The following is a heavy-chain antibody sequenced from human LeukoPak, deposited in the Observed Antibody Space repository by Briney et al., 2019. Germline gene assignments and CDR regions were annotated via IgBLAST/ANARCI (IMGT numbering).Heavy chain of an antibody. CDR1: GYTFTGYY. D-gene: IGHD2-2*01. V-gene: IGHV1-2*02. J-gene: IGHJ4*02. Sequence: EASVKVSCKASGYTFTGYYMHWVRPAPGQGLEWMGWINPNSGGTNYAQKFQGRVTMTRDTSISTAYMELSRLRSDDTAVYYCARPPCTSCHQGPFDYWGQGTLVTVSS. CDR2: INPNSGGT. CDR3: ARPPCTSCHQGPFDY.